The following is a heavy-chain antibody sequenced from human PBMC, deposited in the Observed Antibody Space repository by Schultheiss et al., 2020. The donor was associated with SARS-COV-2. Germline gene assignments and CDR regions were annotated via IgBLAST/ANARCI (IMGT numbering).Heavy chain of an antibody. D-gene: IGHD3-16*01. CDR1: GASINRGSYY. CDR2: IYSSGTT. V-gene: IGHV4-61*02. Sequence: SETLSLTCTVSGASINRGSYYWNWIRQPAGKGLEWIGRIYSSGTTNYNPSLDSRVTMSVDTSKNQFSLQLTSVTAADTAVYYCARGFWGDWFDPWGQGTLVTVSS. J-gene: IGHJ5*02. CDR3: ARGFWGDWFDP.